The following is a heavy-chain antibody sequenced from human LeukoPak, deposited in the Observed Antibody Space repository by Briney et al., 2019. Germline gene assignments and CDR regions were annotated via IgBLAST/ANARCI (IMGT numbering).Heavy chain of an antibody. CDR1: GGSFSGYY. D-gene: IGHD3-16*02. Sequence: SETLSLTCAVYGGSFSGYYWSWIRQPPGKGLEWIGEIYHSGSTNYNPSLKSRVTISVDTSKNQFSLKLSSVTAADTAVYYCARTYDYVWGSYRRPGPNFDYWGQGTLVTVSS. V-gene: IGHV4-34*01. CDR3: ARTYDYVWGSYRRPGPNFDY. J-gene: IGHJ4*02. CDR2: IYHSGST.